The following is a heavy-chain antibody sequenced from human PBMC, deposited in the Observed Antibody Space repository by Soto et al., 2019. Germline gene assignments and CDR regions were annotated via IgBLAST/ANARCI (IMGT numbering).Heavy chain of an antibody. J-gene: IGHJ6*02. Sequence: QVHLVQSGAEVKKPGASVKVSCKASQYKFTNYCVHWVRHAPGQGLEWMGIINPSGGSTNYARRFGGRVTMTRYTSTSTVYMELRRLRSEDTAVYDCERALYDDDSLPGGAKHRCDAMDVWGLGTTVTVSS. CDR1: QYKFTNYC. CDR2: INPSGGST. CDR3: ERALYDDDSLPGGAKHRCDAMDV. D-gene: IGHD3-22*01. V-gene: IGHV1-46*01.